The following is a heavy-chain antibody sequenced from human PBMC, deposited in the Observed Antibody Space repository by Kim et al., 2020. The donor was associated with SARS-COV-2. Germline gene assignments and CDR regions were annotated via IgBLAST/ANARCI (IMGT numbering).Heavy chain of an antibody. Sequence: ADYVKGRFTISRDNSKNTLYLQMSSLRAEDTAVYYSVKDRGNRIYVAGEHWGQGTLVTVSS. CDR3: VKDRGNRIYVAGEH. D-gene: IGHD5-12*01. V-gene: IGHV3-64D*06. J-gene: IGHJ4*02.